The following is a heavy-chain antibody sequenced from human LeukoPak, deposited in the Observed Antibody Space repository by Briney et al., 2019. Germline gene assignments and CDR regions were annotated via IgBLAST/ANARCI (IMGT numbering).Heavy chain of an antibody. Sequence: GGSLRLSCAASGFTFSSYWMSWVRQAPGKGLEWVANIKQDGSEKYYVDSVKGRFTISRDNAKNSLYLQMNSLRAEDTAVYYCAKDTSNSWYGLDFWGQGTLVTVSS. CDR2: IKQDGSEK. J-gene: IGHJ4*02. CDR3: AKDTSNSWYGLDF. D-gene: IGHD6-13*01. CDR1: GFTFSSYW. V-gene: IGHV3-7*03.